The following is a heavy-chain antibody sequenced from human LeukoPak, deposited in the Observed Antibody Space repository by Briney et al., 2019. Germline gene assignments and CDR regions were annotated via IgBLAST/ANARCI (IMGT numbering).Heavy chain of an antibody. CDR2: IYYSGST. CDR3: ARVEWFGELSPFDI. CDR1: GGSVSSGTYY. Sequence: SETLSLTCTVSGGSVSSGTYYWRWIRQPPGEGLEWIGYIYYSGSTNYNPSLKSRVTISVDTSKNQFSLKLSSVTAADTAVYYCARVEWFGELSPFDIGGQGTMVTVSS. J-gene: IGHJ3*02. V-gene: IGHV4-61*01. D-gene: IGHD3-10*01.